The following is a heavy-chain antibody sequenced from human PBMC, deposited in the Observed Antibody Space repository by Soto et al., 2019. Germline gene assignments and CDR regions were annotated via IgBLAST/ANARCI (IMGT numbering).Heavy chain of an antibody. J-gene: IGHJ6*02. D-gene: IGHD3-3*01. CDR2: INHSGST. Sequence: PSETLSLTCAVYGGSFSGYYWSWIRQPPGKGLEWIGEINHSGSTNYNPSLKSRVTISVDTSKNQFSLKLSSVTAEDTAVYYCARATSNYDFHLGTRLYYYGMDVWGQGTTVTVSS. CDR1: GGSFSGYY. V-gene: IGHV4-34*01. CDR3: ARATSNYDFHLGTRLYYYGMDV.